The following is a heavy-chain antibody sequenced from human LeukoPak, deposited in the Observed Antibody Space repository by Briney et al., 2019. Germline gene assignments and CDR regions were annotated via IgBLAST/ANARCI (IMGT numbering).Heavy chain of an antibody. CDR1: GFTFSSYE. V-gene: IGHV3-48*03. CDR3: ARGVAYDSSGYYYGAGYYGMDV. D-gene: IGHD3-22*01. Sequence: PGGSLRLSCAASGFTFSSYEMNWVRQAPGKGLEWVSYISSSGSTIYYADSVKGRFTISRDNAKNSLYLQMNSLRAEDTAVYYCARGVAYDSSGYYYGAGYYGMDVWGQGTTVTVSS. J-gene: IGHJ6*02. CDR2: ISSSGSTI.